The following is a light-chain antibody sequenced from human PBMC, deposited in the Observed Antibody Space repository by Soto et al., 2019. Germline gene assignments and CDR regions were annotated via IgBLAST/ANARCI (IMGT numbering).Light chain of an antibody. CDR3: QQYNNWPGT. Sequence: EIVLTQSLGTLSVSPGERATLSCRASQSVGSKLAWYQQKPGQAPRLLFYGASTGATGIPARFSGSGSETEFTLSISSLQPEDFAVYYCQQYNNWPGTFGQGTKVDIK. V-gene: IGKV3-15*01. CDR2: GAS. CDR1: QSVGSK. J-gene: IGKJ1*01.